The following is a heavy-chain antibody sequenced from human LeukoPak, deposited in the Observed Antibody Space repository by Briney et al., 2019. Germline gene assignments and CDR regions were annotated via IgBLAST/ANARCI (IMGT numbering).Heavy chain of an antibody. CDR3: AKMAGMTRQVYYMDV. D-gene: IGHD5-24*01. CDR1: GFTFSSYA. CDR2: IYGSGDTT. J-gene: IGHJ6*03. Sequence: QAGGSLRLSGAASGFTFSSYAMSWARQAPGKGLEWVSAIYGSGDTTYYADSVKGRFTVSRDNSKNTLYLQMDGLRAEDTAVYYCAKMAGMTRQVYYMDVWGKGATVTVSS. V-gene: IGHV3-23*01.